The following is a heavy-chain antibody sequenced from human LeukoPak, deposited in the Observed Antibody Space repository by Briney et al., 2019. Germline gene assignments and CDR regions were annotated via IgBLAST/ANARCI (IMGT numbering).Heavy chain of an antibody. CDR2: MNPNSGNT. CDR3: ARGGVTNGYFDWLRPHLGNNRNWFDP. V-gene: IGHV1-8*01. D-gene: IGHD3-9*01. CDR1: GYTFTSYD. Sequence: ASVKVSCKASGYTFTSYDINWVRQATGQGLAWMGWMNPNSGNTGYAQKFQGRVTMTRNTSISTAYMELSSLRSEDTAMYYCARGGVTNGYFDWLRPHLGNNRNWFDPWGQGTLVTVSS. J-gene: IGHJ5*02.